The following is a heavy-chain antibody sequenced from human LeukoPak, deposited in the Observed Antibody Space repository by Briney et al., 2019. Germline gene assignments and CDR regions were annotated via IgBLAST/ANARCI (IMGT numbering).Heavy chain of an antibody. CDR1: GGSISSYY. D-gene: IGHD1-26*01. J-gene: IGHJ3*02. Sequence: SETLSLTCTVSGGSISSYYWSWIRQPAGKGLEWIGRIYTSGSTNYNPSLKSRVTMSVDTSKNQFSLKLSSVTAADTAVYYCARDSGSYSDPNTLTAFDIWGQGTMVTVSS. CDR3: ARDSGSYSDPNTLTAFDI. V-gene: IGHV4-4*07. CDR2: IYTSGST.